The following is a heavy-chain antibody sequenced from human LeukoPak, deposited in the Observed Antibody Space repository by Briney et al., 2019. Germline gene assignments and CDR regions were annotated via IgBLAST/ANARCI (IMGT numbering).Heavy chain of an antibody. Sequence: TGGSLRLSCAASGFTFSGSAMSWVRQAPGEGLEWVSLISNSGANSYYTDSVRGRFTISRDNSKDTLFLQMNSLRAEDTAVYYCARPTYSGSYYWFDYWGQGTLVTVSS. D-gene: IGHD1-26*01. CDR2: ISNSGANS. CDR1: GFTFSGSA. V-gene: IGHV3-23*01. J-gene: IGHJ4*02. CDR3: ARPTYSGSYYWFDY.